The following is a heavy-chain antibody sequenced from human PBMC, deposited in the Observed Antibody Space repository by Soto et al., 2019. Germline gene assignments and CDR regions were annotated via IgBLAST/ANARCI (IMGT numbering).Heavy chain of an antibody. D-gene: IGHD1-1*01. J-gene: IGHJ4*02. CDR2: IHYSGNT. Sequence: QVQLQESGPGLVEPSETLSLTCSVSGGSINRYYWSWIRQAPGKGLEWIGNIHYSGNTNCNPSLKSRVTMSVDTSKNHFSLKLSSVTAADTAVYYCAGVSGTPFDYWGQGTLVTVSS. CDR1: GGSINRYY. CDR3: AGVSGTPFDY. V-gene: IGHV4-59*01.